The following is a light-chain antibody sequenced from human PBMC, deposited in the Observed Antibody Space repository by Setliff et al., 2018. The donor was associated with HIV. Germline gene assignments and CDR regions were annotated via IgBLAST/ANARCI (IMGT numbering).Light chain of an antibody. CDR1: SSDVGGYNY. Sequence: QSALTRPASVSGSPGQSITISCTGTSSDVGGYNYVSWYQQHPGKPPKLMIYEVSNRPSGISNRFSGSKSGNTASLTISGLQAEDEADYYCSSYASSNTLPFGTGTKGTVL. CDR3: SSYASSNTLP. CDR2: EVS. V-gene: IGLV2-14*01. J-gene: IGLJ1*01.